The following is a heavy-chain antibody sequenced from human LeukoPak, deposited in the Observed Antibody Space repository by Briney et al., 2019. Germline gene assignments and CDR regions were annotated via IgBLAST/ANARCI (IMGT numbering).Heavy chain of an antibody. J-gene: IGHJ4*02. V-gene: IGHV3-30*18. D-gene: IGHD7-27*01. CDR3: AKPFDPLGYYFDY. CDR2: ISYDGSNK. Sequence: GGSLRLSCTASGFTFGDYALSWFRQAPGKGLEWVAVISYDGSNKYYADSVKGRFTISRDNSKNTLYLQMNSLRAEDTAVYYCAKPFDPLGYYFDYWGQGTLVTVSS. CDR1: GFTFGDYA.